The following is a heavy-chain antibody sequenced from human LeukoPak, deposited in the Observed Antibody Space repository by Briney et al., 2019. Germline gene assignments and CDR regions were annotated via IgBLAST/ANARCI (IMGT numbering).Heavy chain of an antibody. CDR1: GFTFDDYA. Sequence: GRSLRLSCGAPGFTFDDYAMHWVRQAPGKGLEWVSGISWNSGNIGYADSVKGRFTISRDNAKNSLYLQMNSLRAEDTALYYCAKDTSYSSSWAAFDMWGQGTMVTVSS. D-gene: IGHD6-13*01. CDR3: AKDTSYSSSWAAFDM. V-gene: IGHV3-9*01. J-gene: IGHJ3*02. CDR2: ISWNSGNI.